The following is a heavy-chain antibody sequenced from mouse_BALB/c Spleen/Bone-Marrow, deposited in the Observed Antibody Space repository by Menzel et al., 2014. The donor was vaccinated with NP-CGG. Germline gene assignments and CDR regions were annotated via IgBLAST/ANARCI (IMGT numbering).Heavy chain of an antibody. J-gene: IGHJ4*01. CDR1: GFSLTSYG. CDR3: ARDRSYYGMDY. Sequence: QVQLQQSGPGLVAPSQSLSITCTVSGFSLTSYGVHWVRQSPGKGLEWLGVIWAGGSTNYNSALMSRLSISKDSSKSQVFLKMNGLQTDDTAMYYCARDRSYYGMDYWGQGTSVTVSS. CDR2: IWAGGST. V-gene: IGHV2-9*02.